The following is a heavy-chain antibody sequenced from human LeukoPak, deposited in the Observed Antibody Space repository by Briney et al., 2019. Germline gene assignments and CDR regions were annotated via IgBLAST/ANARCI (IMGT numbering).Heavy chain of an antibody. CDR1: GGTFSSYA. CDR3: AREAGYCSSTSCYPPYYYYGMDV. V-gene: IGHV1-69*04. Sequence: SVKVSCKASGGTFSSYAISWVRQAPGQGLEWMGRIIPILCIANYAQKFQGRVTITADKSTSTAYMELSSLRSEDTAVYYCAREAGYCSSTSCYPPYYYYGMDVWGQGTTVTVSS. D-gene: IGHD2-2*01. J-gene: IGHJ6*02. CDR2: IIPILCIA.